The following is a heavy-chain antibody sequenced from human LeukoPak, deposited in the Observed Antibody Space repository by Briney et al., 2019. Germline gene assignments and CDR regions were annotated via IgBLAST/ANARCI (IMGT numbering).Heavy chain of an antibody. Sequence: PGGSLRLSCAASGFTFSSYAMSWVRQAPGKGLESVSSISGSSGTICYADSVKGRFIISRDNSKNTLYLQMNSLRAEDTAVYYCARDQLYSSGIDFDYWGPGTLVTVSS. J-gene: IGHJ4*02. CDR1: GFTFSSYA. D-gene: IGHD6-19*01. CDR2: ISGSSGTI. CDR3: ARDQLYSSGIDFDY. V-gene: IGHV3-23*01.